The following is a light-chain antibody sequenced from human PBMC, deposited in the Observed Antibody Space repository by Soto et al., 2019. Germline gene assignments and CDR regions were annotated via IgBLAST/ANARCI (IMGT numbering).Light chain of an antibody. J-gene: IGKJ1*01. CDR1: QSVSSNY. CDR3: QQYGRSPWT. CDR2: GAS. V-gene: IGKV3-20*01. Sequence: EIVLTQSPGTVSLSPGERATLSCRASQSVSSNYVAWFQQKPGQAPRLLIHGASSRATGIPDRFSGSGSGTDFTLSISGLEPEDFAVYYCQQYGRSPWTFGQGTKVDFK.